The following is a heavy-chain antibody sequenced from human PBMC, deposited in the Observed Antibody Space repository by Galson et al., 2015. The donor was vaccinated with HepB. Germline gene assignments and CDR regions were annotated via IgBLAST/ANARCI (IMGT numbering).Heavy chain of an antibody. CDR1: GFTFSNYG. D-gene: IGHD5-24*01. CDR3: AKGGRDDYNDNFQYFDY. V-gene: IGHV3-23*01. CDR2: ISSSREQI. Sequence: SLRLSCATSGFTFSNYGMTWVRQAPGKGLEWVSLISSSREQIGYADSVKGRFTVSRDNPKNTLYLQMNGLRGEDSAVYFCAKGGRDDYNDNFQYFDYWGQGILVTVSS. J-gene: IGHJ4*02.